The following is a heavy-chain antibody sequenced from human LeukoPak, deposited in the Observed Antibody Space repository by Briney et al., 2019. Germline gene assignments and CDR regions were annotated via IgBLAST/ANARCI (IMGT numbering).Heavy chain of an antibody. Sequence: GGSLRLSCAASGFIFSSYWMSWVRQAPGKGLEWVASVKQDGSEKYYMDSVKGRFTISRDSAENSLYLQMNNLRAEDTAVYYCARWRRASPDQEDFDFRGQGTLVTVSS. CDR3: ARWRRASPDQEDFDF. CDR1: GFIFSSYW. CDR2: VKQDGSEK. D-gene: IGHD1-14*01. J-gene: IGHJ4*02. V-gene: IGHV3-7*04.